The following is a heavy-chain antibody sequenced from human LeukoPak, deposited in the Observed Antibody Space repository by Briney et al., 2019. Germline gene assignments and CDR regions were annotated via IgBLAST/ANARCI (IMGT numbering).Heavy chain of an antibody. J-gene: IGHJ5*02. CDR1: GFTFSSYA. D-gene: IGHD3-3*01. CDR2: IKQDGSEK. V-gene: IGHV3-7*01. Sequence: GGSLRLSCAASGFTFSSYAMSWVRQAPGKGLEWVANIKQDGSEKYYVDSVKGRFTISRDNAKNSLYLQMNSLRAEDTAVYYCAREPKDDFWSGYYKTDPWGQGTLVTVSS. CDR3: AREPKDDFWSGYYKTDP.